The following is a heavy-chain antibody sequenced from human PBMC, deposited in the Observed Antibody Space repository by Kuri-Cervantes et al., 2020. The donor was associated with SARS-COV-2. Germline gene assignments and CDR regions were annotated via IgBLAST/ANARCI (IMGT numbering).Heavy chain of an antibody. CDR1: GYSISSGYY. CDR2: IYHSGSP. D-gene: IGHD3-3*01. V-gene: IGHV4-38-2*01. J-gene: IGHJ5*02. CDR3: ARRRSGSWFDH. Sequence: SQTFSLTCAVSGYSISSGYYGGWIRQPPGKGVVWIGCIYHSGSPYYHPSLKSRVTIPVDTSKNHFSLTLSSVTAADTAVYYCARRRSGSWFDHWGQGTPVTVSS.